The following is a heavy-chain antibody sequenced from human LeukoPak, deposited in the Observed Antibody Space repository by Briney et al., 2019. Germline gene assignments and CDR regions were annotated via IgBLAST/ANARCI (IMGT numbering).Heavy chain of an antibody. CDR3: ARHDGQLRPFDY. D-gene: IGHD1-7*01. CDR2: IYTSGST. V-gene: IGHV4-61*02. J-gene: IGHJ4*02. CDR1: GGSISSGSYY. Sequence: SETLSLTCTVSGGSISSGSYYWSWIRQPAGKGLEWIGRIYTSGSTNYNPPLKSRVTISVDTSKNQFSLKVSSVTAADTAVYYCARHDGQLRPFDYWGQGTLVTVSS.